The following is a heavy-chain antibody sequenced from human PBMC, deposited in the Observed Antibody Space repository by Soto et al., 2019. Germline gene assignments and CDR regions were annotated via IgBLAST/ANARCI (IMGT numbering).Heavy chain of an antibody. Sequence: QITLKASGPTLVNPTQTLTLTCSFSGFSLTTNEVGVGWIRQPPVKALEWLAVIYGDDNRLYNPSLKNRVTIMKDTSKNHVVLIITCMDPMDTGTYYCAHRLPRGSGLLYFDFWGQGIVITVSS. D-gene: IGHD2-21*01. J-gene: IGHJ4*02. CDR2: IYGDDNR. CDR3: AHRLPRGSGLLYFDF. CDR1: GFSLTTNEVG. V-gene: IGHV2-5*02.